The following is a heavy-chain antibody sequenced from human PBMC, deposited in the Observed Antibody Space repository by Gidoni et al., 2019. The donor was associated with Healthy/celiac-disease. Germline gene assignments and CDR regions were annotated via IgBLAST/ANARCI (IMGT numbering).Heavy chain of an antibody. Sequence: QVQLVQSGAEVKKPGASVKVSCKASGYTFTSYAMHWVRQAPGQRLEWMGWINAGNGNTKYSQKFQGRVTITRDTSASTAYMELSSLRSEDTAVYYCARVALIYNWNHNWFDPWGQGTLVTVSS. D-gene: IGHD1-20*01. CDR1: GYTFTSYA. CDR3: ARVALIYNWNHNWFDP. CDR2: INAGNGNT. J-gene: IGHJ5*02. V-gene: IGHV1-3*01.